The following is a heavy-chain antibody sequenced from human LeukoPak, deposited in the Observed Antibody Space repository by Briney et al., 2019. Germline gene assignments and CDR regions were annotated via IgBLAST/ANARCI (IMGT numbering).Heavy chain of an antibody. CDR3: ARDRSTSCFDS. V-gene: IGHV4-59*01. Sequence: PSETLSLTCTVSGGSISSYYWSWIRQPPGKGLEWIGYIYYSGSTNYNPSLKSRVTISVDTSKNQFSLKLSSVTAADTAVYYCARDRSTSCFDSWGQGTLVTVCS. J-gene: IGHJ5*01. CDR2: IYYSGST. CDR1: GGSISSYY. D-gene: IGHD2-2*01.